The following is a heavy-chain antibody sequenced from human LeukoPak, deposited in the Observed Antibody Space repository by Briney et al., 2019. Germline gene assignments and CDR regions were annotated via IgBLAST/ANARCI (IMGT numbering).Heavy chain of an antibody. Sequence: PSETLSLTCTVSGGSISSSSYYWGWIRQPPGKGLEWIGSIYYSGSTYYNPSLKSRVTISVDTSKNQFSLKLSSVTAADTAVYYCARVPPFRDGYRLAFDIWGQGTMVTVSS. D-gene: IGHD5-24*01. V-gene: IGHV4-39*07. CDR1: GGSISSSSYY. CDR3: ARVPPFRDGYRLAFDI. CDR2: IYYSGST. J-gene: IGHJ3*02.